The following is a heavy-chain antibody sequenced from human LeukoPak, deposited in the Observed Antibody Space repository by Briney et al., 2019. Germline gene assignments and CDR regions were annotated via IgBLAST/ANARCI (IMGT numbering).Heavy chain of an antibody. J-gene: IGHJ4*02. CDR2: IYAGGAT. D-gene: IGHD5-24*01. CDR3: AKWLQF. CDR1: GFTVGNSY. Sequence: GGSLRLSCAASGFTVGNSYMTWVRQAPGKGLEWVSLIYAGGATHYADSVKGRFTISRDNSKNTLYLQMNSLRTDDTAVCYCAKWLQFGGQGTLVTVSS. V-gene: IGHV3-66*02.